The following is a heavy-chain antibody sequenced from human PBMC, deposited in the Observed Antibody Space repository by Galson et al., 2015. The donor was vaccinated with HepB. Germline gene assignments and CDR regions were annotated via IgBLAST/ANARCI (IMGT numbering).Heavy chain of an antibody. Sequence: SVKVSCKASGGTFSSYAISWVRQAPGQGLEWMGGIIPIFGTANYAQKFQGRVTITADESTSTAYMELSSLRSEDTAVYYCARPRFTVTTDYYYYYMDVWGKGTTVTVSS. J-gene: IGHJ6*03. D-gene: IGHD4-11*01. V-gene: IGHV1-69*13. CDR2: IIPIFGTA. CDR3: ARPRFTVTTDYYYYYMDV. CDR1: GGTFSSYA.